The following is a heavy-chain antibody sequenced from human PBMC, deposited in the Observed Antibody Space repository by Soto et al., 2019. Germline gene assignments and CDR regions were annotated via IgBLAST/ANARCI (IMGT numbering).Heavy chain of an antibody. Sequence: PGGSLRLSCAASGFTFSSYGMHWVRQAPGKGLEWVAVIWYDGSNKYYADSVKGRFTISRDNSKNTLYLQMNSLRAEDTAVYYCARGKLRLYGSFDYWGQGTLVTVSS. J-gene: IGHJ4*02. D-gene: IGHD3-3*01. CDR3: ARGKLRLYGSFDY. CDR2: IWYDGSNK. CDR1: GFTFSSYG. V-gene: IGHV3-33*01.